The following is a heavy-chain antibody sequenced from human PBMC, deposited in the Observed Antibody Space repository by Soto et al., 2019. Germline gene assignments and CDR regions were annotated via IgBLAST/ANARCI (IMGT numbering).Heavy chain of an antibody. D-gene: IGHD5-12*01. CDR1: GFTFSSYW. J-gene: IGHJ4*02. CDR2: INSDGSST. CDR3: AKDMFADIVATIESFDY. V-gene: IGHV3-74*01. Sequence: PGGSLRLSCAASGFTFSSYWMHWVRQAPGKGLVWVSRINSDGSSTSYADSVKGRFTISRDNAKNTLYLQMNSLRAEDTAVYYCAKDMFADIVATIESFDYWGQGTLVTVSS.